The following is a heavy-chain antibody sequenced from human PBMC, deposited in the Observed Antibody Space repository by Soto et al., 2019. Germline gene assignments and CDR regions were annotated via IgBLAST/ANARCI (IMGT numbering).Heavy chain of an antibody. CDR2: IYHIGST. J-gene: IGHJ5*02. D-gene: IGHD2-2*01. CDR1: GAPINSDY. CDR3: AKSSRQYASAIQAFFDP. Sequence: SETLSLTCTVSGAPINSDYWSWIRQSPGKGLEWIGYIYHIGSTDYNPSLKSRVTISIDKSKNQFSLNLRSVTAADTAVYYCAKSSRQYASAIQAFFDPWGLGTLVTVSS. V-gene: IGHV4-59*03.